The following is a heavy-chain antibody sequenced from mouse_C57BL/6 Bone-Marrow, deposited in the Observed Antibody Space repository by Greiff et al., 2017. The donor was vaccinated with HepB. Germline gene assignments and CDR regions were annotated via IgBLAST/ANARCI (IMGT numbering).Heavy chain of an antibody. CDR3: ARWDYGSSYGDD. J-gene: IGHJ2*01. D-gene: IGHD1-1*01. CDR2: INPYNGGT. V-gene: IGHV1-19*01. Sequence: VQLQQSGPVLVKPGASVKMSCKASGYTFTDYYMNWVKQSHGKSLEWIGVINPYNGGTSYKQKFKGKGTLTVDKSSSTAYMELNSLTSEDSAVYYCARWDYGSSYGDDWGQGTTLTVSS. CDR1: GYTFTDYY.